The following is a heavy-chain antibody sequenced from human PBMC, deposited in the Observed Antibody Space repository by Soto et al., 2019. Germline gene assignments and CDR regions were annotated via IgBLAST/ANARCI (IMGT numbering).Heavy chain of an antibody. CDR3: ASSWGDYRYFNS. Sequence: EVQLVESGGGLVQPGGSLRLSCAASGFTFSDHYMDWVRQAPGKGLEWVGRSRNKANSYTTEYAASVKGRFTISRDDSRNSLYLQMNSLKIEDTAVYYCASSWGDYRYFNSWGQGTLVTVSS. D-gene: IGHD4-17*01. J-gene: IGHJ4*02. CDR1: GFTFSDHY. CDR2: SRNKANSYTT. V-gene: IGHV3-72*01.